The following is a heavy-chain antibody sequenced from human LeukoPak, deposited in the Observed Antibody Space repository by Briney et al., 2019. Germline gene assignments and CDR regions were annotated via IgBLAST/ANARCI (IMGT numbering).Heavy chain of an antibody. J-gene: IGHJ6*03. CDR3: ARARYCSSTSCPREAYYYYYYMDV. CDR2: IIAYNGNT. Sequence: ASVKVSCKASGYTFTSYGISWVRQAPGQGLEWMGWIIAYNGNTNYTQKLQGRVTMTTDTSTSTAYMELRSLRSDDTAVYYCARARYCSSTSCPREAYYYYYYMDVWGKGTTVTVSS. V-gene: IGHV1-18*01. CDR1: GYTFTSYG. D-gene: IGHD2-2*01.